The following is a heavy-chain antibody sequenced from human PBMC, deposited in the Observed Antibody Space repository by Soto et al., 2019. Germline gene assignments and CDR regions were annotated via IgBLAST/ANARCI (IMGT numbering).Heavy chain of an antibody. CDR1: GYTFTSYA. D-gene: IGHD3-9*01. V-gene: IGHV1-3*01. CDR3: ATPGRYDILTGYYRKPFDY. CDR2: INAGNGNT. Sequence: GASVKVSCKASGYTFTSYAMHWVRQAPGQRLEWMGWINAGNGNTKYSQKFQGRVTITRDTSASTAYMELSSLRSEDTAVYYCATPGRYDILTGYYRKPFDYWGQGTLVTVSS. J-gene: IGHJ4*02.